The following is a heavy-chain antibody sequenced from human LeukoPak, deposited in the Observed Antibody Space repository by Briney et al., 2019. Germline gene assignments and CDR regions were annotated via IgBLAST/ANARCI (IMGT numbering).Heavy chain of an antibody. CDR1: GFTFSSYS. Sequence: GGSLRLSCAASGFTFSSYSMNWVRQAPGKGLEWVSSISSSSSYIYYADSVKGRFTISRDNAKNSLYLQMNSLRAEDTAVYYCARGRLYYYYGSGSPRGAFDIWGQGTMVTVSS. CDR3: ARGRLYYYYGSGSPRGAFDI. J-gene: IGHJ3*02. CDR2: ISSSSSYI. V-gene: IGHV3-21*01. D-gene: IGHD3-10*01.